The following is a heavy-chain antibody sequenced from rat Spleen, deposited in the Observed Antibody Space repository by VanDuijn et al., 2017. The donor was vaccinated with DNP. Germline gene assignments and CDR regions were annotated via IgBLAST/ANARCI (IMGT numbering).Heavy chain of an antibody. CDR2: ISYDGSRT. CDR1: GFTFSDYA. Sequence: EVQLVESGGGLVQPGRSLKLSCAASGFTFSDYAMAWVRQAPKKGLEWVATISYDGSRTYYRDSVKGRFTISRDNAKSTLYLQMDSLRSEDTATYYCARLSTVATDYWGQGVMVTVSS. V-gene: IGHV5-17*01. D-gene: IGHD1-3*01. J-gene: IGHJ2*01. CDR3: ARLSTVATDY.